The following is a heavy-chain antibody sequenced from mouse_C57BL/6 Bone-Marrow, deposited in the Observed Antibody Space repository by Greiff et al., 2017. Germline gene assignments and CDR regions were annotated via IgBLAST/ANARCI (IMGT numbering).Heavy chain of an antibody. CDR1: GYTFTSYW. Sequence: QVQLQQPGAELVKPGASVKLSCKASGYTFTSYWMHWVKQRPGRGLEWIGSIDPNSGGTKYNEKFKSKATLTVDKPSSTAYMQLSCLTSEVYAVYNCSMGDISLYMDYWGQGTSVTVTS. V-gene: IGHV1-72*01. D-gene: IGHD1-3*01. CDR3: SMGDISLYMDY. CDR2: IDPNSGGT. J-gene: IGHJ4*01.